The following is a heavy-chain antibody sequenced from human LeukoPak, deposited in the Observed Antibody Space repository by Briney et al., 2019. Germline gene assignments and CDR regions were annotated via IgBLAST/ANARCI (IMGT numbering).Heavy chain of an antibody. V-gene: IGHV4-39*01. CDR1: GFSISSSRYY. D-gene: IGHD5-18*01. Sequence: SETLSLTCTVSGFSISSSRYYWGWLRQPPGKGLEWIGNIYYSGSTYYNPSLKSRVTISVDTSKNQFSLKLRSVTAADTAVYYCARPIQEYYYYYGMDVWGQGTTVTVSS. CDR2: IYYSGST. J-gene: IGHJ6*02. CDR3: ARPIQEYYYYYGMDV.